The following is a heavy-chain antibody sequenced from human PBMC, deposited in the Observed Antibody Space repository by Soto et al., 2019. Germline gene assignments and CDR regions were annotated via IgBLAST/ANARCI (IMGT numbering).Heavy chain of an antibody. D-gene: IGHD7-27*01. CDR2: ISGTGGST. V-gene: IGHV3-23*01. Sequence: GWSQRLSCAASGFTFNNYALNWIRQAPGKGLEWVSSISGTGGSTFYAGSAKGRFTISRDNSKNTLFLQMTSLRAEDTAVYYCGKGNSKWGTGDAFDIWGQGTMVTVSS. J-gene: IGHJ3*02. CDR1: GFTFNNYA. CDR3: GKGNSKWGTGDAFDI.